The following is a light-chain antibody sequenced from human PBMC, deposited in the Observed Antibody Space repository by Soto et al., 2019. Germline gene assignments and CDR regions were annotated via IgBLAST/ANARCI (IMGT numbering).Light chain of an antibody. J-gene: IGKJ1*01. CDR1: QTVPGNY. CDR2: GAS. V-gene: IGKV3-20*01. CDR3: HQYTSPPWT. Sequence: EIVLTQSPATLSLSPGERATLSCRASQTVPGNYLAWLQHKPGQAPRLLIYGASTRATGIPDRFSGSGSGTDFTLTIARLEPEDFAVYYCHQYTSPPWTLDQGTKVETK.